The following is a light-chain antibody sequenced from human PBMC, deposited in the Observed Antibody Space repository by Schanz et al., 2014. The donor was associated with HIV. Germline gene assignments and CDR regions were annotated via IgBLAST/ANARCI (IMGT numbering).Light chain of an antibody. CDR2: SDN. CDR1: SSNIGSNT. Sequence: QSVVTQPPSASGTPGQRVTISCSGSSSNIGSNTVHWYQHLPGSAPQLLIYSDNQRPSRVPDRFFGSKSGTSASLAISGLRSDDEAHYYCATWDDSLDGWVFGGGTKLTVL. V-gene: IGLV1-44*01. J-gene: IGLJ3*02. CDR3: ATWDDSLDGWV.